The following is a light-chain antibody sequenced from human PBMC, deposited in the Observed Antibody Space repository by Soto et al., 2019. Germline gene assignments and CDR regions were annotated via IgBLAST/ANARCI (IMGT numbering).Light chain of an antibody. CDR1: QSVYSSY. CDR3: QQYGSAGTWT. CDR2: GAS. J-gene: IGKJ1*01. V-gene: IGKV3-20*01. Sequence: DIVLKQSPGALSLSPGERVTLSCGSSQSVYSSYLAWYQQKRGQAPRLLIYGASSRAAGIPDRFSGSGSGTDFTLTISRLEPEDFAVYYCQQYGSAGTWTCGQGTKGDI.